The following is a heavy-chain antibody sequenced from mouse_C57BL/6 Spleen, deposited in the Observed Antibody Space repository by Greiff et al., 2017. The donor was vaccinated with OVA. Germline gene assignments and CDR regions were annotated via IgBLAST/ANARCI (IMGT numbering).Heavy chain of an antibody. V-gene: IGHV1-81*01. CDR1: GYTFTSYG. D-gene: IGHD1-1*01. Sequence: VQLQESGAELARPGASVKLSCKASGYTFTSYGISWVKQRPGQGLEWIGEIYPRSGNTYYNEKFKGKATLTADKSSSTAYMELRSLTSEDSAVYFCARVDTTVVASYYAMDYWGQGTSVTVSS. CDR3: ARVDTTVVASYYAMDY. J-gene: IGHJ4*01. CDR2: IYPRSGNT.